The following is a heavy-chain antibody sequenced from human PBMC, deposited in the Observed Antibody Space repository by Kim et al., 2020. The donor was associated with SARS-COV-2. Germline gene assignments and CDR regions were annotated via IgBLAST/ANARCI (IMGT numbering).Heavy chain of an antibody. CDR1: GGSISSGGYY. Sequence: TLSLTCTVSGGSISSGGYYWSWIRQHPGKGLEWIGYIYYSGSTYYNPSLKSRVTISVDTSKNQFSLKLSSVTAADTAVYYCARDRRYYYGSGSYHPPCAFDIWGRGTMVTVSS. D-gene: IGHD3-10*01. V-gene: IGHV4-31*03. CDR3: ARDRRYYYGSGSYHPPCAFDI. J-gene: IGHJ3*02. CDR2: IYYSGST.